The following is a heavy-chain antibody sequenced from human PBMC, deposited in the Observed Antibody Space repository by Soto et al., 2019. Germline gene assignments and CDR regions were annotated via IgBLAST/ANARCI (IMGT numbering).Heavy chain of an antibody. V-gene: IGHV3-15*07. D-gene: IGHD4-17*01. CDR1: GFTFSNAW. CDR2: IKSKTDGGTT. CDR3: TTDKKAPDYGDLGGSVWGLITDY. Sequence: GGSLRLSCAASGFTFSNAWMNWVRQAPGKGLEWVGRIKSKTDGGTTDYAAPVKGRFTISRDDSKNTLYLQMNSLKTEDTAVYYCTTDKKAPDYGDLGGSVWGLITDYCGQGTLVTVSS. J-gene: IGHJ4*02.